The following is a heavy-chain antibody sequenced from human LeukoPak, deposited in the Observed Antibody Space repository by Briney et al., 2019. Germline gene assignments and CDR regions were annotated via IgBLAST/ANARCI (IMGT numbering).Heavy chain of an antibody. J-gene: IGHJ4*02. V-gene: IGHV3-23*01. CDR2: ISGSGGST. CDR3: AKDPDRSGYSYFDY. CDR1: GFTFSSYG. D-gene: IGHD3-22*01. Sequence: GGSLRLSCAASGFTFSSYGMSWVRQAPGKGLEWVSAISGSGGSTYYADSVKGRFTLSRDNSKNTLYLQMNSQRAEDTAVYYCAKDPDRSGYSYFDYWGQGTLVTVSS.